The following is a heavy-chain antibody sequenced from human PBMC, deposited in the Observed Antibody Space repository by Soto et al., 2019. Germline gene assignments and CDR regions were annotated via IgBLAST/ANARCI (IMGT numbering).Heavy chain of an antibody. CDR2: ISWDGGST. CDR3: ARKADYSSGGSCYGMDV. V-gene: IGHV3-43*01. J-gene: IGHJ6*02. D-gene: IGHD2-15*01. Sequence: SGGSLRLSCAASGFTFDDYTMHWVRQAPGKGLEWVSLISWDGGSTYYADSVKGRFTISRDNSKNSLYLQMNSLRTEDTALYYCARKADYSSGGSCYGMDVWGQGPTVTVSS. CDR1: GFTFDDYT.